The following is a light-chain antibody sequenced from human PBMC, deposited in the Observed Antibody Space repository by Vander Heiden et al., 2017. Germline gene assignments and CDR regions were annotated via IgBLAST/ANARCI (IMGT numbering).Light chain of an antibody. V-gene: IGLV1-44*01. Sequence: QSVLTQPPSASGTPGQRVTTSCSGSDSNSGLNTVSWYQQLPGTAPKLLIYNNNQRPSGVPDRFSGSKSGTSASLAIIGLQSEDEADYYCSAWDKWPHVFGTGTKVTV. CDR3: SAWDKWPHV. CDR1: DSNSGLNT. CDR2: NNN. J-gene: IGLJ1*01.